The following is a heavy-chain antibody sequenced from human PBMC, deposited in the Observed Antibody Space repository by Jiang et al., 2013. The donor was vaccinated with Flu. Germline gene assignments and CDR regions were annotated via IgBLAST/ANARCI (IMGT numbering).Heavy chain of an antibody. Sequence: LESGGGLVQPGGPVRLSCVASGFTFSSYWMSWVRQAPGKGLEWVANIKQDGSEKYYVDSVKGRLTISRDNAKNSLYLQMNSLRAEDTAVYYCARVAYVVGLDVWGQGTTVTVSS. D-gene: IGHD3-16*01. J-gene: IGHJ6*02. V-gene: IGHV3-7*03. CDR2: IKQDGSEK. CDR3: ARVAYVVGLDV. CDR1: GFTFSSYW.